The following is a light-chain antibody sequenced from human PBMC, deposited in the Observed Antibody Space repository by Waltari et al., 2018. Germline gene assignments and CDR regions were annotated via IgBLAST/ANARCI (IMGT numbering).Light chain of an antibody. CDR1: TSNIGGNT. CDR2: SNN. Sequence: QSVLTQPPSASGTPGQRVTISCSGSTSNIGGNTVNWYQQLPGTAPNLLIYSNNPQPSGVPDRFSGSKSGTSASLAISGLQSEDEADYYCAAWDDSLTGWMFGGGTKLTVL. V-gene: IGLV1-44*01. CDR3: AAWDDSLTGWM. J-gene: IGLJ3*02.